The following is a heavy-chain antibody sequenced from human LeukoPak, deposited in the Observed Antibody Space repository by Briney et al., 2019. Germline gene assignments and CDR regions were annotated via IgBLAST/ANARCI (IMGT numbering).Heavy chain of an antibody. CDR1: GFTFSSYA. CDR3: AKDKGNYYDSSGYFDY. CDR2: ISGSGGTT. D-gene: IGHD3-22*01. J-gene: IGHJ4*02. V-gene: IGHV3-23*01. Sequence: GGPLRLSCAASGFTFSSYAMSWVRQAPGKGLEWVSGISGSGGTTYYADSVKGRLTISRDNSKNTLYLQMNSLRAEDTAVYYCAKDKGNYYDSSGYFDYWGQGTLVTVSS.